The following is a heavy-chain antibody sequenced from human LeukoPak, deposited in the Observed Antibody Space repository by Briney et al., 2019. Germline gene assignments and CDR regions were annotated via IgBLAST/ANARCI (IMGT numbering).Heavy chain of an antibody. J-gene: IGHJ4*02. CDR1: GFTFRSYA. CDR2: ISGRDGST. D-gene: IGHD2-15*01. V-gene: IGHV3-23*01. CDR3: AKSGLNRFDY. Sequence: GGSLRLSCAASGFTFRSYAMSWVRQAPGKGLEWVSDISGRDGSTHYADSVKGRLTISRDNSKNTLYLQMNSLRAEDTAVYYCAKSGLNRFDYWGQGTQVTASS.